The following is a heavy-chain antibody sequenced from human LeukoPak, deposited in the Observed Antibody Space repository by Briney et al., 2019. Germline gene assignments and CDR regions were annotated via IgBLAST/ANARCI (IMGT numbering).Heavy chain of an antibody. CDR1: GFTFSDYY. Sequence: GGSLRLSCAASGFTFSDYYMSWIRQAPGWGLEWVSYISSSGSTIYYADSVKGRFTISRDNAKNSLYLQMNSLRAEDTAVYYCASKPGYYDSSGYYRDYWGQGTLVTVSS. CDR2: ISSSGSTI. V-gene: IGHV3-11*01. J-gene: IGHJ4*02. CDR3: ASKPGYYDSSGYYRDY. D-gene: IGHD3-22*01.